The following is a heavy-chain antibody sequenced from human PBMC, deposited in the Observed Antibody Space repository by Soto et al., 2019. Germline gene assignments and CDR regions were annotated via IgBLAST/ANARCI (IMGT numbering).Heavy chain of an antibody. D-gene: IGHD6-19*01. CDR1: GGPISSSSYY. J-gene: IGHJ4*02. CDR2: IYYSGST. CDR3: ASSGWWYFDY. Sequence: ETLSLTCTVSGGPISSSSYYWGWFRQPPGKGLEWIGSIYYSGSTYYNPSLKSRVTISVDTSKNQFSLKLSSVTAADTAVYYCASSGWWYFDYWGQGTLVTVSS. V-gene: IGHV4-39*01.